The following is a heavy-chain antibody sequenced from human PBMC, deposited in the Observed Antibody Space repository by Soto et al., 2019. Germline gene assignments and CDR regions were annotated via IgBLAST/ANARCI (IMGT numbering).Heavy chain of an antibody. CDR3: ARDVGYCTNGVCSDAFDI. CDR1: GGSISSGGYY. CDR2: IYYSGST. Sequence: SETLSLTCTVAGGSISSGGYYCSWIRQHPGKGLEWIGYIYYSGSTYYNPSLKSRVTISVDTSKNQFSLKLSSVTAADTAVYYCARDVGYCTNGVCSDAFDIWGQGTMVTVSS. V-gene: IGHV4-31*03. J-gene: IGHJ3*02. D-gene: IGHD2-8*01.